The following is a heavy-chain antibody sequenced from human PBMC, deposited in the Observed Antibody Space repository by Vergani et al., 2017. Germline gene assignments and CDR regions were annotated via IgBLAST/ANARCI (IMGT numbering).Heavy chain of an antibody. V-gene: IGHV1-69*01. Sequence: QVQLVQSGAEVKKPGSSVKVSCKASGGTFSSYAISWVRQAPGQGLEWMGGIIPIFGTANYAQKFQGRVTITADESTSTAYMELSSLRSEDTAVYYCARDRYCGGDCYSGVYFDYWGQGTLVTVSS. CDR3: ARDRYCGGDCYSGVYFDY. CDR2: IIPIFGTA. J-gene: IGHJ4*02. CDR1: GGTFSSYA. D-gene: IGHD2-21*02.